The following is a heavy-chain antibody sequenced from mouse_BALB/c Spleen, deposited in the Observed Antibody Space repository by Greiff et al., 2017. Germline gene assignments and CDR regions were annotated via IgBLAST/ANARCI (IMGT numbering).Heavy chain of an antibody. D-gene: IGHD1-1*01. CDR3: TRFYYYGSSHFDY. J-gene: IGHJ2*01. V-gene: IGHV1-69*02. Sequence: QVQLQQPGAELVRPGASVKLSCKASGYTFTSYWINWVKQRPGQGLEWIGNIYPSDSYTNYNQKFKDKATLTVDKSSSTAYMQLSSPTSEDSAVYYCTRFYYYGSSHFDYWGQGTTLTVSS. CDR2: IYPSDSYT. CDR1: GYTFTSYW.